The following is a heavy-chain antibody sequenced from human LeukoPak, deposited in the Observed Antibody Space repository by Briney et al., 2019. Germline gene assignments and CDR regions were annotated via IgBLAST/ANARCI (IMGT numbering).Heavy chain of an antibody. D-gene: IGHD2-15*01. Sequence: GASVKVSCKASGGTFSSYAISWVRQAPGQGLEWMGGINPIFGTANYAQKFQGRVTITADESTSTAYMELSSLRSEDTAVYYCARVGYCSGGSCYYYYYGMDVWGQGTTVTVSS. CDR1: GGTFSSYA. V-gene: IGHV1-69*13. CDR3: ARVGYCSGGSCYYYYYGMDV. J-gene: IGHJ6*02. CDR2: INPIFGTA.